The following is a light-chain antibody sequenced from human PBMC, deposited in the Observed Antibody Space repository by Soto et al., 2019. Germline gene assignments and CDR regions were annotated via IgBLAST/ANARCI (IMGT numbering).Light chain of an antibody. J-gene: IGKJ1*01. CDR3: QQYNSYSPT. CDR2: DAS. V-gene: IGKV1-5*01. Sequence: DIQMTQSPSTLSASVGDRVTITCRASQSISYWLAWYQQKPGKAPKLLIYDASGLGSGVPSRFSGSGSGTEFTLTISSLQPDDFATYYCQQYNSYSPTFGQGTKVDIK. CDR1: QSISYW.